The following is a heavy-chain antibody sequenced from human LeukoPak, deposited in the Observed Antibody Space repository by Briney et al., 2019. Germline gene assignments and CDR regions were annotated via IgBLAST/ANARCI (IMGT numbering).Heavy chain of an antibody. J-gene: IGHJ4*02. Sequence: ASVKVSCKASGYTFTSYAMNWVRQAPGQGPEWMGWINTNTGNPTYAQGFTGRFVFSLDTSVTTAYLQISSLKAEDTAVYYCARDDSIAAAYFDYWGQGTLVTVSS. CDR3: ARDDSIAAAYFDY. V-gene: IGHV7-4-1*02. CDR1: GYTFTSYA. D-gene: IGHD6-13*01. CDR2: INTNTGNP.